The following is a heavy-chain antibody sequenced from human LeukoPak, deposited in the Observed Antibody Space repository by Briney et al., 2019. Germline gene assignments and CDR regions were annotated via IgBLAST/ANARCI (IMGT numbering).Heavy chain of an antibody. D-gene: IGHD3-22*01. CDR2: IYYSGST. Sequence: SGTLSLTCTVSGGSISSYYWSWIRQPPGKGLEWIGYIYYSGSTNYNPSLKSRVTISVDTSKNQFSLKLSSVTAADTAVYYCARHKRGIVVDAFDIWGQGTMLTVSS. CDR3: ARHKRGIVVDAFDI. CDR1: GGSISSYY. J-gene: IGHJ3*02. V-gene: IGHV4-59*08.